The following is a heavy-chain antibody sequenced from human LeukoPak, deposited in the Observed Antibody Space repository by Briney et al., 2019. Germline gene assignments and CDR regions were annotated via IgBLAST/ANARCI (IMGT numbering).Heavy chain of an antibody. CDR1: GYTFTGYY. J-gene: IGHJ6*03. CDR2: INPNSGGT. Sequence: ASVKVSCKASGYTFTGYYMHWVRQAPGQGLEWMGWINPNSGGTNYAQKFQGRVTMTRDTSISTAYMELSRLRSDGTAVYYCASGPACSSTSCYFGDYYYMDVWGKGTTVTVSS. CDR3: ASGPACSSTSCYFGDYYYMDV. V-gene: IGHV1-2*02. D-gene: IGHD2-2*01.